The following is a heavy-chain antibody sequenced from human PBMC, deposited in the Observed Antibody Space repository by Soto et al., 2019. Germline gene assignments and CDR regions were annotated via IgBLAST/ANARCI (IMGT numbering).Heavy chain of an antibody. J-gene: IGHJ6*02. V-gene: IGHV4-31*03. Sequence: ASETLSLTCTVSGGSISSGDYYWSWIRQHPGKGLDWIGYIYYSGSTYYNPSLQSRTTVSLDTSKNQFSLKLSSVTAADTAVYYCARVITSGGGTYNYYGMDVWGQGTTVTVSS. CDR1: GGSISSGDYY. CDR3: ARVITSGGGTYNYYGMDV. CDR2: IYYSGST. D-gene: IGHD2-15*01.